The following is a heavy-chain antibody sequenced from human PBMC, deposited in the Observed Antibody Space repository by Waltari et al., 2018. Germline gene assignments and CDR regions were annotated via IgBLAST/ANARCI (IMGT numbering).Heavy chain of an antibody. V-gene: IGHV3-74*01. CDR2: INVDGGYI. J-gene: IGHJ5*02. D-gene: IGHD3-10*01. Sequence: EVHLAESGGGVVQPGGSLRLSCTGSGFRFGDYWMHWVRQAPGKGLEWVSRINVDGGYISYGDSVKGRFTISRDDSKNTLYLDINNLRVDDTGIYYCAKDAFGNTYLDHWGQGTVVTVSS. CDR1: GFRFGDYW. CDR3: AKDAFGNTYLDH.